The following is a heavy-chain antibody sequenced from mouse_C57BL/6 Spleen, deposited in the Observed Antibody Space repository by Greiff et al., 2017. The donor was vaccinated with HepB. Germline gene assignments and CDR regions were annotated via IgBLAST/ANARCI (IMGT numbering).Heavy chain of an antibody. V-gene: IGHV1-64*01. D-gene: IGHD2-3*01. J-gene: IGHJ4*01. CDR1: GYTFTSYW. Sequence: QVQLQQSGAELVKPGASVKLSCKASGYTFTSYWMHWVKQRPGQGLEWIGMIHPNSGSTNYNEKFKSKATLTVDKSSSTAYMQLSSLTSEDSAVYYCARYKGLDGYYFYAMDYWGQGTSVTVSS. CDR3: ARYKGLDGYYFYAMDY. CDR2: IHPNSGST.